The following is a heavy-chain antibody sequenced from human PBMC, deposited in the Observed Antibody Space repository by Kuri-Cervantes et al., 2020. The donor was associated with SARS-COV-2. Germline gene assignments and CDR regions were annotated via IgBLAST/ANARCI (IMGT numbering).Heavy chain of an antibody. CDR1: GGSFSGYY. Sequence: SQILSLTCAVYGGSFSGYYWSWIRQPPGKGLEWIGEINHSGSTNYNPSLKSRVTISVDTSKNQFSLKLSSVTAADTAVYYCARGGSMIVVRRYFDYWGQGTLVTVSS. J-gene: IGHJ4*02. CDR3: ARGGSMIVVRRYFDY. V-gene: IGHV4-34*01. D-gene: IGHD3-22*01. CDR2: INHSGST.